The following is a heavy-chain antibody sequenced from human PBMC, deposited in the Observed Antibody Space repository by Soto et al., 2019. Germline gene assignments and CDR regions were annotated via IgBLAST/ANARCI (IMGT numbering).Heavy chain of an antibody. J-gene: IGHJ3*02. CDR1: GGTFSSYT. Sequence: ASVKVSCKASGGTFSSYTISWVRQAPGQGLEWMGRIIPILGIANYAQKFQGRVTITADKSTSTAYMELSSLRSEDTAVYYCARSLEAGHAFDIWGQGTMVTVSS. V-gene: IGHV1-69*02. CDR2: IIPILGIA. D-gene: IGHD6-19*01. CDR3: ARSLEAGHAFDI.